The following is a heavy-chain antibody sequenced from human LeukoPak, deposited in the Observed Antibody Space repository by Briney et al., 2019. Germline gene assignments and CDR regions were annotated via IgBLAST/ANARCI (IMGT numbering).Heavy chain of an antibody. Sequence: SETLSLTCTVSGGSISSYYWSWIRQPPGKGLEWIGYIYYSGSTKYNPSLKSRVTISVDTSKNQFSLRLSSVTAADTAVYYCARHEAGEVRGVITYWGQGTLVTVSS. V-gene: IGHV4-59*01. CDR3: ARHEAGEVRGVITY. J-gene: IGHJ4*02. CDR1: GGSISSYY. CDR2: IYYSGST. D-gene: IGHD3-10*01.